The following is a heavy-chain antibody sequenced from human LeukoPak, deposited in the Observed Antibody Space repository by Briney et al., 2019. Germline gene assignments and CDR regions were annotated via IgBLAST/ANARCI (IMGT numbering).Heavy chain of an antibody. CDR2: IYYSGST. J-gene: IGHJ4*02. CDR1: GGSISSSSYY. V-gene: IGHV4-39*07. D-gene: IGHD6-19*01. CDR3: ARSQSWFPSGGWQDY. Sequence: SETLSLTCTVSGGSISSSSYYWGWIRQPPGKGLEWIGSIYYSGSTNYNPSLKSRVTISVDTSKNQFSLKLSSVTAADTAVYYCARSQSWFPSGGWQDYWGQGTLVTGSS.